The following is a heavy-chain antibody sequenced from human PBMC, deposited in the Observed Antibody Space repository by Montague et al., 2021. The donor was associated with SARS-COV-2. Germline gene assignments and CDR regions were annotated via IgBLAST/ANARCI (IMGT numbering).Heavy chain of an antibody. D-gene: IGHD3-10*01. V-gene: IGHV4-38-2*02. CDR2: IYNSGFT. Sequence: SETLSLTCSVTGFPISSGNHWGWIRQSPGKGPEWIGSIYNSGFTSYNPSLRSRVSISGDTSKNQFYLRLSSLTAADTAVYYCVRVSFYYGRDDQPLGWFDPWGQGSLVTVSS. CDR3: VRVSFYYGRDDQPLGWFDP. CDR1: GFPISSGNH. J-gene: IGHJ5*02.